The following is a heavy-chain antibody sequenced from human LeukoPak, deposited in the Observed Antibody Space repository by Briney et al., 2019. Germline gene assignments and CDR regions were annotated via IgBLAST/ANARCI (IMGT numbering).Heavy chain of an antibody. CDR3: ASPFPPPGYSSGWYGGY. J-gene: IGHJ4*02. CDR2: IRYDGSNK. Sequence: PGGSLRLSCAASGFTFSSYGMHWVRQAPGKGLEWVAFIRYDGSNKYYADSVKGRFTISKDNSKNTLYLEMNSLRAEDTAVYYCASPFPPPGYSSGWYGGYWGQGILVTVSS. D-gene: IGHD6-19*01. V-gene: IGHV3-30*02. CDR1: GFTFSSYG.